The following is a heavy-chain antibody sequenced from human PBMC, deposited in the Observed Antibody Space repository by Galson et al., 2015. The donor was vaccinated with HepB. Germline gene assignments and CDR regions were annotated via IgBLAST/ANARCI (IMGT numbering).Heavy chain of an antibody. CDR3: AKGYSYGSPYGMDV. J-gene: IGHJ6*02. CDR2: ISGSGGST. D-gene: IGHD5-18*01. Sequence: LRLSCAASGFTFGSYAMSWARQAPGKGLEWVSAISGSGGSTYYADSVKGRFTISRATSKNTLYLQMNSLRAEDTAVYYCAKGYSYGSPYGMDVWGQGTTVTVSS. CDR1: GFTFGSYA. V-gene: IGHV3-23*01.